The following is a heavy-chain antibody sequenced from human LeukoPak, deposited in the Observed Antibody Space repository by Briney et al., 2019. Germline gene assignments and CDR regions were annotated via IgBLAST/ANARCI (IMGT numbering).Heavy chain of an antibody. CDR1: GGSFSGYS. D-gene: IGHD6-13*01. J-gene: IGHJ4*02. CDR3: ARGSAAGLAY. CDR2: IDRSGTT. V-gene: IGHV4-34*01. Sequence: SETLSLTCAVYGGSFSGYSWTWIRQPPGKGLEWIGEIDRSGTTNYNPSLKSRLAISVDTSKNQFSLKLSSVTAADTAVYYCARGSAAGLAYWGQGTLVTVSS.